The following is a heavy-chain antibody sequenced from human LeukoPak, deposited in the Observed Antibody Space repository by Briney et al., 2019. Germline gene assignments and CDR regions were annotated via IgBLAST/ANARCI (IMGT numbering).Heavy chain of an antibody. Sequence: GGSLRLTCAASGFTFSSYGMHWVRQAPGKGLEWVAVIWYDGSNKYYADSVKGRLTISRDNSKNTLYLQMNSLRAEDTAVYYCAREPIAVAGYFDYWGQGTLVTVSS. J-gene: IGHJ4*02. V-gene: IGHV3-33*01. CDR3: AREPIAVAGYFDY. CDR1: GFTFSSYG. D-gene: IGHD6-19*01. CDR2: IWYDGSNK.